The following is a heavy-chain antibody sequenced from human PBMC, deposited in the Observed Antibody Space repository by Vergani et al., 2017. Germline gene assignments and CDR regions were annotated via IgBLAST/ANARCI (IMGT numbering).Heavy chain of an antibody. Sequence: QVQLQQWGAGLLKPSETLSLTCAVYGGSFSGYYWSWIRQPPGKGLEWIGEINHSGSTNYNPSLKSRVTISVDTSKNQFSLKMSPVTAADTAVYYCARHYYYGMDVWGQGTTVTVSS. CDR1: GGSFSGYY. J-gene: IGHJ6*02. CDR3: ARHYYYGMDV. V-gene: IGHV4-34*01. CDR2: INHSGST.